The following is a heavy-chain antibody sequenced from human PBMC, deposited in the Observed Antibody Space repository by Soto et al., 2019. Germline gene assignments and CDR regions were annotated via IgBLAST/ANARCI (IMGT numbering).Heavy chain of an antibody. CDR3: ARHGGMITFGGPLDY. CDR1: GGTFSSYA. J-gene: IGHJ4*02. Sequence: GASVKVSCKASGGTFSSYAISWWRQAPGQGLEWMGGIIPIFGIANYAQKFQGRVTILADESTSTAYIQLSSLRSEDTAVYYCARHGGMITFGGPLDYWGQGTLVTVSS. CDR2: IIPIFGIA. V-gene: IGHV1-69*13. D-gene: IGHD3-16*01.